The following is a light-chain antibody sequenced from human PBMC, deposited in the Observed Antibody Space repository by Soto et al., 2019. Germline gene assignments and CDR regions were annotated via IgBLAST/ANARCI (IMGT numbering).Light chain of an antibody. V-gene: IGLV3-21*04. CDR3: QVWDSSSDHPNVV. J-gene: IGLJ2*01. CDR1: NIGSKS. Sequence: SYELTQPPSVSVAPGKTARITRGGNNIGSKSVHWYQQKPGQAPVLVIYYDSDRPSGIPERFSGSNSGNTATLTISRVEAGDEADYYCQVWDSSSDHPNVVFGGGTKVTVL. CDR2: YDS.